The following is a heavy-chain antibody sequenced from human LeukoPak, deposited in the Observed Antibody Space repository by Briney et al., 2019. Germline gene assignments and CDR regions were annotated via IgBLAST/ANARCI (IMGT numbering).Heavy chain of an antibody. D-gene: IGHD4-17*01. CDR2: IRHDGTGK. V-gene: IGHV3-30*02. J-gene: IGHJ4*02. Sequence: GGSLRLSCAASGFSFTTYGMHWVRQAPGKGLEWVAFIRHDGTGKSHADSVKGRFTISRDNSKNTLYLQMNSLRGEDTAVYYCATSYGDFGSNWGQETLVTVSS. CDR1: GFSFTTYG. CDR3: ATSYGDFGSN.